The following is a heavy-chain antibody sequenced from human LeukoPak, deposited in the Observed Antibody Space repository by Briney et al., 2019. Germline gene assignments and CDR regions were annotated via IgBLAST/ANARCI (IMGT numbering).Heavy chain of an antibody. J-gene: IGHJ4*02. CDR3: ARWRGIARYFDY. V-gene: IGHV3-64*01. CDR1: GFAFTGHS. CDR2: ISSNGGST. Sequence: PGGSLRLSCVASGFAFTGHSMHWVRQAPGKGLEYVSAISSNGGSTYYANSVKGRFTISRDNSKNTLYLQMGSLRAEDMAVYYCARWRGIARYFDYWGQGTLVTVSS. D-gene: IGHD6-13*01.